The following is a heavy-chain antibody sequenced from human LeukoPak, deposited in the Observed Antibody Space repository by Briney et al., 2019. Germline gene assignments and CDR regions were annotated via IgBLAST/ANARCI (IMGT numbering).Heavy chain of an antibody. Sequence: SQTLSLTCIVSGGSISSYSWNWIRQSPGKGLEWVGYISHSGTTSYNPSLKSRVTISVDTSKNQLSLKLTSVTAADTAVYYCARWDDSAWGFGNWGPGTLVTVSS. CDR2: ISHSGTT. J-gene: IGHJ4*02. CDR1: GGSISSYS. CDR3: ARWDDSAWGFGN. D-gene: IGHD6-19*01. V-gene: IGHV4-59*08.